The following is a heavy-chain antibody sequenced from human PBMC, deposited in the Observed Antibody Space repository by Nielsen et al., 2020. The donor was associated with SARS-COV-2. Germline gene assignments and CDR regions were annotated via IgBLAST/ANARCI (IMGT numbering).Heavy chain of an antibody. CDR3: ARGVGYCGGDCYWAFDI. V-gene: IGHV3-23*01. CDR2: ISGSGGST. Sequence: GESLKISCAASGFTFSSYAMSWVRQAPGKGLEWVSAISGSGGSTYYADSVKGRFTISRDNSKNTLYLQMNSLRAEDTAVYYCARGVGYCGGDCYWAFDIWGQGTMVTVSS. J-gene: IGHJ3*02. CDR1: GFTFSSYA. D-gene: IGHD2-21*02.